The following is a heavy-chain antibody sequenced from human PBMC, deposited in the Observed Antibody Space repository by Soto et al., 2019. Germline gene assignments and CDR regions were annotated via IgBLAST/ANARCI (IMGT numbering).Heavy chain of an antibody. CDR3: PRQWCNGGGCSAFDV. CDR2: NYYSGRT. D-gene: IGHD2-15*01. CDR1: GGSITSSLYS. J-gene: IGHJ3*01. V-gene: IGHV4-39*01. Sequence: QLQESGPRLVQPSETLSLTCTVSGGSITSSLYSWAWIRQAPGKGLEWIGNNYYSGRTYSNPSLKSRVTISLDTSKNQFSLRLASVTAADTAVYYCPRQWCNGGGCSAFDVWVQGTMVTVSS.